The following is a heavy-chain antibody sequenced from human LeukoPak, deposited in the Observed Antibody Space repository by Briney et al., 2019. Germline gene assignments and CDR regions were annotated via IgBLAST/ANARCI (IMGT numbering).Heavy chain of an antibody. J-gene: IGHJ4*02. Sequence: GGSLRLSCAASGFTFDDYAMHWVRQSPWKGLQWVSFISWDSRSVYYADSVKARFAISRDNNKKSVFLQMNSLTAEDTAFYYCERDSQDCSAATCYFDYWGQGTLVTVSA. CDR1: GFTFDDYA. CDR2: ISWDSRSV. D-gene: IGHD2-15*01. CDR3: ERDSQDCSAATCYFDY. V-gene: IGHV3-43D*03.